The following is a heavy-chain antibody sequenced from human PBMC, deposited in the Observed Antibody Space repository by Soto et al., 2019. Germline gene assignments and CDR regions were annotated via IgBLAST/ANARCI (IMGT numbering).Heavy chain of an antibody. V-gene: IGHV3-23*01. CDR2: LGGGGDT. J-gene: IGHJ4*02. CDR1: GFTFGTYT. Sequence: PWGSLRLSCSASGFTFGTYTMNWVRQAPGKGLEWVSALGGGGDTHYAESVKGRFTISRDYSKNILLLQMNSLRDEDSAIYYCTKDRHPDGIWTFDFWGQGTLVTVSS. CDR3: TKDRHPDGIWTFDF. D-gene: IGHD3-9*01.